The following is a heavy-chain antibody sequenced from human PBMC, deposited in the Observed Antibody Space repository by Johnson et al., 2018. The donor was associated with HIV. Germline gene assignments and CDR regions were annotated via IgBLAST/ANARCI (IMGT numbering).Heavy chain of an antibody. CDR2: ISYDGSNK. Sequence: QVQLVESGGGVVQPGRSLRLSCAASGFTFSSYGMHWVRQAPGKGLEWVAVISYDGSNKYYADSVKGRFTISRENAKNSLYLQMNSLRAEDTALYYCARERVVQGDPDAFDIWGQGTMVTVSS. V-gene: IGHV3-30*03. J-gene: IGHJ3*02. CDR1: GFTFSSYG. CDR3: ARERVVQGDPDAFDI. D-gene: IGHD3-16*01.